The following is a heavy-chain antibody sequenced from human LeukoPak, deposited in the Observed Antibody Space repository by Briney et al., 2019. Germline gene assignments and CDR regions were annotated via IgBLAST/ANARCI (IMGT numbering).Heavy chain of an antibody. Sequence: SETLSLTCTVSGGSISSYYWSWIRQPPGKGLEWIGYIYYSGSTNYNPSLKSRVTISVDTSKNQFSLKLSSVTAADTAVYYCASYPAWAGVDYWGREPWSPSPQ. J-gene: IGHJ4*02. CDR2: IYYSGST. CDR3: ASYPAWAGVDY. D-gene: IGHD6-19*01. V-gene: IGHV4-59*01. CDR1: GGSISSYY.